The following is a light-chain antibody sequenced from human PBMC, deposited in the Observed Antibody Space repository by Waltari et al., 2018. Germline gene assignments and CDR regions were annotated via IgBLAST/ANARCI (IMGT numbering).Light chain of an antibody. V-gene: IGKV1-27*01. CDR3: QKDNSAAWT. CDR2: AAS. Sequence: DIQMTQSPSSLSASVGDRVTITCRASQGISHYLAWYQQKQGKVPKLLIYAASTLQSGVPSLFSGSGSGTDFTLTISSLQPEDVATYYCQKDNSAAWTFGQGTKVEIK. CDR1: QGISHY. J-gene: IGKJ1*01.